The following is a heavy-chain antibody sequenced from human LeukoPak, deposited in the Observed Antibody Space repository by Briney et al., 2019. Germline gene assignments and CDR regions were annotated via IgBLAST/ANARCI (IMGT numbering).Heavy chain of an antibody. CDR2: IYSGGST. CDR1: GFTFSSYS. V-gene: IGHV3-66*01. D-gene: IGHD3-9*01. J-gene: IGHJ4*02. CDR3: ARAPRASELRYFDWSPGPFDY. Sequence: GGSLRLSCAASGFTFSSYSMNWVRQAPGKGLEWVSVIYSGGSTYYAGSVKGRFTISRDNSKNTLYLQMNSLRAEDTAVYYCARAPRASELRYFDWSPGPFDYWGQGTLVTVSS.